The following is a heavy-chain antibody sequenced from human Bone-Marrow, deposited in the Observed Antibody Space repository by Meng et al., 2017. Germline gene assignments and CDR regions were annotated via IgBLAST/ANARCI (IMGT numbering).Heavy chain of an antibody. CDR3: ARDYSGYSYGYGYYYGMDV. J-gene: IGHJ6*02. D-gene: IGHD5-18*01. CDR1: GGSISSYY. Sequence: SETLSLTCTVSGGSISSYYWSWIRQPPGKGLEWIGYIYYSGSTNYNPSLKSRVTISVDTSKNQFSLKLSPVTAADTAVSYCARDYSGYSYGYGYYYGMDVWGQGTTVTVSS. CDR2: IYYSGST. V-gene: IGHV4-59*01.